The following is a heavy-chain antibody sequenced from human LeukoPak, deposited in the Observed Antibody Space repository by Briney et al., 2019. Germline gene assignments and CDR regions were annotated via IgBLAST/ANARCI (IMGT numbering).Heavy chain of an antibody. CDR1: GGSISSSSYY. CDR3: ARANGSGWPLHFDY. D-gene: IGHD6-19*01. V-gene: IGHV4-39*07. Sequence: SETLSLTCTVSGGSISSSSYYWGWIRQPPGKGLEWIGSIYYSGSTYYNPSLKSRVTISVDTSKNQFSLKLSSVTAADTAVYYCARANGSGWPLHFDYWGQGTLVTVSS. CDR2: IYYSGST. J-gene: IGHJ4*02.